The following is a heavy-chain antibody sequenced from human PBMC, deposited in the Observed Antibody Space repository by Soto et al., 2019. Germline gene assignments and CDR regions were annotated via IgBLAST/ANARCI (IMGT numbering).Heavy chain of an antibody. CDR2: MNPNSGNT. Sequence: ASVKVSCKASGYTFTSYDINWVRQATGQGLEWMGWMNPNSGNTGYAQKFQGRVTMTRNTSISTAYMELSSLRSEDTAVYYCASSIAAAGIYSYYGMDVWGQGTTVTVSS. D-gene: IGHD6-13*01. CDR1: GYTFTSYD. CDR3: ASSIAAAGIYSYYGMDV. J-gene: IGHJ6*01. V-gene: IGHV1-8*01.